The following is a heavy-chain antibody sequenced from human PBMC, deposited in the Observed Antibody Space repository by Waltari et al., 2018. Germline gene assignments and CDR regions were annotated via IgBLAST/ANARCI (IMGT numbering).Heavy chain of an antibody. CDR3: ARDGNVAVAGSFDY. Sequence: EVQLVESGGGLVKPGGSLRLSCAASGFTFSSYSMNWVRQAPGKGLEWVSSISSSSSYIYYADSVKGRFTISRDNAKNSLYLQMNSLRAEDTAVYYCARDGNVAVAGSFDYWGQGTLVTVSS. J-gene: IGHJ4*02. CDR2: ISSSSSYI. V-gene: IGHV3-21*01. CDR1: GFTFSSYS. D-gene: IGHD6-19*01.